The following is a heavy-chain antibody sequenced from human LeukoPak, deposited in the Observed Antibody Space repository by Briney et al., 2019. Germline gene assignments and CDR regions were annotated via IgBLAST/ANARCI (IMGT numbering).Heavy chain of an antibody. Sequence: SETLSLTCAVYGGSFSGYYWSWIRQPPGKGLEWIGEINHSGSTNYNPSLKSRVTISVDTSKNQFSLKLSSVTAADTAVYYCARIDDFWSGYYDYWGQGTLVTVSS. CDR3: ARIDDFWSGYYDY. D-gene: IGHD3-3*01. CDR2: INHSGST. CDR1: GGSFSGYY. V-gene: IGHV4-34*01. J-gene: IGHJ4*02.